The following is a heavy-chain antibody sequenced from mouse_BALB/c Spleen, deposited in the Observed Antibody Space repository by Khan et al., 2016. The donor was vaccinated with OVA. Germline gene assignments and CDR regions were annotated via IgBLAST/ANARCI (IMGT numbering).Heavy chain of an antibody. V-gene: IGHV2-6-4*01. J-gene: IGHJ4*01. CDR2: IWGGGST. CDR3: VRKGMDY. CDR1: GFSLSTYS. Sequence: QVQLKQSGPGLVAPSQSLSITCTVSGFSLSTYSVHWVRQPPEKGLEWLGMIWGGGSTDYNPALTSRLSITKDNSKSQVFLKMNSLQTDDTAVYYCVRKGMDYWGQGTSVTVSS.